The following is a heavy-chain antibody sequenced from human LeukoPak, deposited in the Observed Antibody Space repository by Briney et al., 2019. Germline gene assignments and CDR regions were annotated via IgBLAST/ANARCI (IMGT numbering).Heavy chain of an antibody. Sequence: GGSLRLSCEASGFTFSDYYMTWMRQAPGKGLEWVSYISGSGTDILYADSVKGRFTMSRDNAKNSLYLQMNSLRTEDTAVYYCTRDPRVLDYWGQGTLVTVSS. CDR3: TRDPRVLDY. CDR2: ISGSGTDI. J-gene: IGHJ4*02. V-gene: IGHV3-11*04. CDR1: GFTFSDYY. D-gene: IGHD3-10*01.